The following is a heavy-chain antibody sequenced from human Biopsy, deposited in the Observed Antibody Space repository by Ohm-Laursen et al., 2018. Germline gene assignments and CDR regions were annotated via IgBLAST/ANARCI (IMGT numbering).Heavy chain of an antibody. CDR1: GDSVTKYY. J-gene: IGHJ6*02. CDR3: ARDSGILNYGNFKYYHYYGMDV. Sequence: SDTLSLTCTVSGDSVTKYYWSWIRQPPGKGLEWIGHIYYSVTTNCNPSLQSRVSISVDTSRNQVSLTLSSVTAADTAVYYCARDSGILNYGNFKYYHYYGMDVWGQGTKVTVSS. D-gene: IGHD4-11*01. CDR2: IYYSVTT. V-gene: IGHV4-59*02.